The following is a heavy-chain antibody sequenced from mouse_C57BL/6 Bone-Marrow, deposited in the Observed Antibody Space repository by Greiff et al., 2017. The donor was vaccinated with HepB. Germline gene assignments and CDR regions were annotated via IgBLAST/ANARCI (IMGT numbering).Heavy chain of an antibody. D-gene: IGHD2-5*01. V-gene: IGHV5-9-1*02. CDR3: TRDPYYSNYDY. Sequence: EVNLVESGEGLVKPGGSLKLSCAASGFTFSSYAMSWVRQTPEKRLEWVAYISSGGDYIYYADTVKGRFTISRDNARNTLYLQMSSLKSEDTAMYYCTRDPYYSNYDYWGQGTTLTVSS. CDR2: ISSGGDYI. J-gene: IGHJ2*01. CDR1: GFTFSSYA.